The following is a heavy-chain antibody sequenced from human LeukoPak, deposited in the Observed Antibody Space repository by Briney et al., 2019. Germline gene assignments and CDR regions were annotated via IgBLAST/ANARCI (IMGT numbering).Heavy chain of an antibody. V-gene: IGHV3-23*01. J-gene: IGHJ4*02. Sequence: GGSLRLSCAASGFTFSSYEMNWVRQAPGKGLEWVSGISDTGDSTYYAESVKGRFITSRDNSKNTLHLQMNSLRAEDTAVYYCAKTPYSGSNPDRFDYWGQGTLVTVSS. CDR2: ISDTGDST. CDR3: AKTPYSGSNPDRFDY. CDR1: GFTFSSYE. D-gene: IGHD1-26*01.